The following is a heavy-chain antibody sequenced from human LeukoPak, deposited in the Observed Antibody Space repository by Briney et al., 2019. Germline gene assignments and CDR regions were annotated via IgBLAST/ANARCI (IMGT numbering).Heavy chain of an antibody. CDR2: MNPNSGNT. CDR3: ARGCGGDCYYDDAFDI. D-gene: IGHD2-21*02. CDR1: GYTFTSYD. V-gene: IGHV1-8*01. J-gene: IGHJ3*02. Sequence: ASVKVSCKASGYTFTSYDINWVRQATGQGLEWMGWMNPNSGNTGYAQKFQGRVTMTRDMSTTTDYMELSSLRSEDTAVYYCARGCGGDCYYDDAFDIWGQGTMVTVSS.